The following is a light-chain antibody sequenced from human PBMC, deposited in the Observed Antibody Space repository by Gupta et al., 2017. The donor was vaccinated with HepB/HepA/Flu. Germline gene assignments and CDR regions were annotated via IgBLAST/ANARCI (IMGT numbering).Light chain of an antibody. Sequence: DVQLAHFPSFLSASVGDRVIITCRASQGISSSLAWFQQKPGRAPNLLIYAASTLESGVPSRFSGSGSGTEFTLTISSLQPEDFATYYCQQISSYPLTFGPGTKVDVK. V-gene: IGKV1-9*01. CDR3: QQISSYPLT. J-gene: IGKJ3*01. CDR1: QGISSS. CDR2: AAS.